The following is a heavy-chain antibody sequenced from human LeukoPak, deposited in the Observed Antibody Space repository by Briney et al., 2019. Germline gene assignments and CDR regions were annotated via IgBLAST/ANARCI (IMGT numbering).Heavy chain of an antibody. Sequence: SETLSLTCTVSGGSISSGDYYWGWIRQPPGKGLEWSGYIYYSGSTYYNPALRRRVTISVATSKNNFSLKLSSVTAADTAVYYCARDAIIRKGGGGAFDYWGQGTQVTVSS. J-gene: IGHJ4*02. CDR1: GGSISSGDYY. CDR2: IYYSGST. CDR3: ARDAIIRKGGGGAFDY. V-gene: IGHV4-30-4*01. D-gene: IGHD3-16*01.